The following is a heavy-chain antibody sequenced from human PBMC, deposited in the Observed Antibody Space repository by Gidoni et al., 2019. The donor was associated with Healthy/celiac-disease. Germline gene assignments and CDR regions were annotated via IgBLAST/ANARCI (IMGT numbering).Heavy chain of an antibody. CDR1: GGTFSSYA. D-gene: IGHD2-21*01. CDR3: ARDTVSVGWATIHPGE. Sequence: QVQLVQSGAEVKKPGSSVKVSCKASGGTFSSYAISWVRQAPGQGLEWMGRIIPILGIANYAQKFQGRVTITADKSTSTAYMELSSLRSEDTAVYYCARDTVSVGWATIHPGEWGQGTLVTVSS. J-gene: IGHJ4*02. V-gene: IGHV1-69*04. CDR2: IIPILGIA.